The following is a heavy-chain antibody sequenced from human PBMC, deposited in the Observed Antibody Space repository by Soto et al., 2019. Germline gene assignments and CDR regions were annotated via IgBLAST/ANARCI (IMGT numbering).Heavy chain of an antibody. Sequence: EVQLLESGGGLVQPGGSLRLSCEASGFIFSNYAMSWVRQGPGKGLELVSVIGGAAVSTDCADSVKGRCTVSRDDSKNTVYLQLDSLRDDDTAVYYCAKDSTSYNGIYDPFDIWGQGTMVTVSS. J-gene: IGHJ3*02. CDR3: AKDSTSYNGIYDPFDI. V-gene: IGHV3-23*01. D-gene: IGHD1-1*01. CDR2: IGGAAVST. CDR1: GFIFSNYA.